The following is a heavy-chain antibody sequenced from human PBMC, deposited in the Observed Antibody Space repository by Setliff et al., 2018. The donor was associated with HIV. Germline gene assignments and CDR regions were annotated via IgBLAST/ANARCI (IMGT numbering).Heavy chain of an antibody. D-gene: IGHD3-10*01. Sequence: KLRKTLSLTCTVSGGSISSSSYYWNWIRQPPGKGLEWIGYIFASGSSLYNPSLQSRVSISIDTSKNQFSLKLSSVTAADTAVYYCARRIDNSGSLPAKNWFDTWGQGRLVTVSS. V-gene: IGHV4-61*05. CDR3: ARRIDNSGSLPAKNWFDT. CDR2: IFASGSS. CDR1: GGSISSSSYY. J-gene: IGHJ5*02.